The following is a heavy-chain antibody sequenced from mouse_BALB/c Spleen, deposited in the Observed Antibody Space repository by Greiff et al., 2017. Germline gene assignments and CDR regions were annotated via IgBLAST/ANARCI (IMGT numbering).Heavy chain of an antibody. CDR1: GFNIKDTY. CDR3: DRTGTGAMDY. Sequence: VQLQQSGAELVKPGASVKLSCTASGFNIKDTYMHWVKQRPEQGLEWIGRIDPANGNTKYDPKFQGKATITTDTSSNTAYLQLSSLTSEDTAGYYCDRTGTGAMDYWGQGTSVTVSS. V-gene: IGHV14-3*02. J-gene: IGHJ4*01. CDR2: IDPANGNT. D-gene: IGHD4-1*01.